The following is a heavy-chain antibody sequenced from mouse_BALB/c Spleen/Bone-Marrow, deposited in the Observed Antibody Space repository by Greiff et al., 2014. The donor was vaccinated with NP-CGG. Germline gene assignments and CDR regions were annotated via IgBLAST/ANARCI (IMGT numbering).Heavy chain of an antibody. Sequence: QVQLQQSGAELAKPGASVKMSCKASGYTFTSYWMHWVKQRPGQGLEWIGYINPSTDCTEYNQKFKDKATLTADKSSSTAYMQLSSLTSEDSAVYYCATSPDPAMDYWGQGTSVTVSS. CDR2: INPSTDCT. J-gene: IGHJ4*01. CDR1: GYTFTSYW. CDR3: ATSPDPAMDY. V-gene: IGHV1-7*01.